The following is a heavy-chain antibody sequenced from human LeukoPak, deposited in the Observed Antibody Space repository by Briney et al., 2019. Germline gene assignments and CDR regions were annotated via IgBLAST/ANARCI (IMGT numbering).Heavy chain of an antibody. CDR2: IIPIFGTA. Sequence: ASVKVSCKASGGTFSSYAISWVRQAPGQGLEWMGGIIPIFGTANYAQKFQGRVTITADESTSTAYMELSSLRSEDTAVYYCARVPDYYYGMDVWGQGTTVTVSS. CDR1: GGTFSSYA. J-gene: IGHJ6*02. V-gene: IGHV1-69*01. CDR3: ARVPDYYYGMDV.